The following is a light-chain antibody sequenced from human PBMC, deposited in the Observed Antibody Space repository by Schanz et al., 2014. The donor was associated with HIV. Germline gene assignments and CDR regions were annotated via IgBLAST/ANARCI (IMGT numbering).Light chain of an antibody. J-gene: IGKJ2*01. V-gene: IGKV3-15*01. Sequence: EIVLTQSPGSLSLSPGGRATLSCGASQRLSSSYLAWYQQKRDQPPRLLIYRASTGATGVPARFSGSGSETEFTLTISSLQSEDFAVYYCQQYNNWPYTFGQGTKLEI. CDR2: RAS. CDR1: QRLSSSY. CDR3: QQYNNWPYT.